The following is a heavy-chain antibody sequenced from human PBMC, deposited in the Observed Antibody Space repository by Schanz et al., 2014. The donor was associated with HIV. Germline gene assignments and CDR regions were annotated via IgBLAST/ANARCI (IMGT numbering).Heavy chain of an antibody. CDR3: RVFMGAFDV. CDR2: ITPDGTIT. V-gene: IGHV3-74*01. Sequence: DVQLVESGGGLIQPGESLRLSCVASGFTFGTTWMYWVRQGPEKGLAWVSYITPDGTITYADSVKGRFTTSRDSSKNTLYLQMNSLRVEDTAIYYCRVFMGAFDVWGQGTMVTVSS. CDR1: GFTFGTTW. D-gene: IGHD6-13*01. J-gene: IGHJ3*01.